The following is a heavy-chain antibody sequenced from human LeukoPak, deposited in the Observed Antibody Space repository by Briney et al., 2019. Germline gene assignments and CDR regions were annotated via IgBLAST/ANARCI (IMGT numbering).Heavy chain of an antibody. D-gene: IGHD5-24*01. CDR2: IYWDDDK. CDR1: GFSLSTRGVG. Sequence: SGPTLVNPTQTLTLTCTFSGFSLSTRGVGVGWIRQPPGKALEWLSLIYWDDDKRYSPSLKSRLTITKDTSKNQVVVTMTNMDPVDTAAYDCAHTVPICNGYNPTGYYFDYCVQGTLVTVSS. V-gene: IGHV2-5*02. J-gene: IGHJ4*02. CDR3: AHTVPICNGYNPTGYYFDY.